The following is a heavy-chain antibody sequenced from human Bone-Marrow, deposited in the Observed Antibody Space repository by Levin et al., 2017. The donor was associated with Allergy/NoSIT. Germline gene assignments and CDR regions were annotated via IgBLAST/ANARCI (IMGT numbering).Heavy chain of an antibody. CDR2: IYYSGST. J-gene: IGHJ6*02. Sequence: SETLSLTCTVSGGSISSGDYYWSWIRQPPGKGLEWIGYIYYSGSTYYNPSLKSRVTISVDTSKNQFSLKLSSVTAADTAVYYCARVWSSTSNCTNGVCYPYYYYYYGMDVWGQGTTVTVSS. V-gene: IGHV4-30-4*01. CDR3: ARVWSSTSNCTNGVCYPYYYYYYGMDV. D-gene: IGHD2-8*01. CDR1: GGSISSGDYY.